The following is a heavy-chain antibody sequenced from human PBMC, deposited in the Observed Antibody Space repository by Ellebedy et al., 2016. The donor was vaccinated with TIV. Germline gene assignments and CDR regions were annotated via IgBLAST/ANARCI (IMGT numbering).Heavy chain of an antibody. CDR3: ARGTNDILTAVGFDY. V-gene: IGHV1-18*01. CDR1: GYTFTSYG. D-gene: IGHD3-9*01. J-gene: IGHJ4*02. CDR2: ISAYNGNT. Sequence: ASVKVSCKASGYTFTSYGISWVRQAPGQGLEWMGWISAYNGNTNYAQKLQGRVTMTTDTSTSTAYMELRSLRSDDTAVYYCARGTNDILTAVGFDYWGQGTLVTVSS.